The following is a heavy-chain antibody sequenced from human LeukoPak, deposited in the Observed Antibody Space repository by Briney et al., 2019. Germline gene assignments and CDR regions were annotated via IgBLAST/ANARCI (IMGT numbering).Heavy chain of an antibody. V-gene: IGHV4-34*01. CDR1: GGSFSGYY. CDR3: ARGSGYYYVDFDY. D-gene: IGHD3-22*01. J-gene: IGHJ4*02. Sequence: SETLSLTCAVYGGSFSGYYWSWIRQPPGKGLEWIGSIYYSGSTYYNPSLKSRVSISVDTSKNQFSLKLSSVTAADTALYYCARGSGYYYVDFDYWGQGTLVTASS. CDR2: IYYSGST.